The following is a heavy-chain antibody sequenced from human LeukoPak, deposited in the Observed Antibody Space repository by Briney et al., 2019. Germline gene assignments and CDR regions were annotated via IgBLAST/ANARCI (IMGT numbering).Heavy chain of an antibody. V-gene: IGHV1-2*02. D-gene: IGHD2-2*01. CDR2: INPNSGGT. CDR1: GYTFTGYY. J-gene: IGHJ5*02. Sequence: ASVKVSCKASGYTFTGYYMHWVRQAPGQGLEWMGWINPNSGGTNYAQKFQGRVTMTRDTSISTAYMELSRLRSDDTAVYYCARESRGRDNWFDPWGQGTLVTVSS. CDR3: ARESRGRDNWFDP.